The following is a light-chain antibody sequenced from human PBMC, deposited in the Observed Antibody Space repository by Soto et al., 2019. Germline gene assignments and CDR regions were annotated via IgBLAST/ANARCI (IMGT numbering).Light chain of an antibody. V-gene: IGKV3D-15*01. CDR2: GAS. CDR1: QSVSSN. Sequence: EIVMTQSPATLSVSPGGRATLSCRASQSVSSNLAWYRQRPGQPPRLLIYGASTRATGIPARFSGSGSGTEFTLTISSLQSEDSAVYYCQQRSNWPYTFGQGTKLEIK. CDR3: QQRSNWPYT. J-gene: IGKJ2*01.